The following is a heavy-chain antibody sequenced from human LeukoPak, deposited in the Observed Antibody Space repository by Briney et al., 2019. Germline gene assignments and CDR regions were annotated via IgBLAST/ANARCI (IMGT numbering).Heavy chain of an antibody. CDR2: VSSSSGYI. J-gene: IGHJ3*02. CDR3: ARDPRDGYHDAFDI. Sequence: PGGSLRLSCAASGFTFSSYAMSWVRQAPGKGLEWVSSVSSSSGYIYYADSVKGRFTISRDNAKNSVYLQMNSLRAEDTAVYYCARDPRDGYHDAFDIWGQGTMVTVSS. CDR1: GFTFSSYA. V-gene: IGHV3-21*01. D-gene: IGHD5-24*01.